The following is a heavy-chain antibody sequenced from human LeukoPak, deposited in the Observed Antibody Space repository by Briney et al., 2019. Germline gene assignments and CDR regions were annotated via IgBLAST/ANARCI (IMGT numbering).Heavy chain of an antibody. J-gene: IGHJ5*02. Sequence: SETLSLTCTVSGGSISSHYWSWIRQPPGKGLEWIGYIHYSGSTNYNPSLKSRVTISVDTSKNQVSLKVSSVTAADTAIYYCARGGYYGSGNDFRFDPWGQGTLVTVSS. V-gene: IGHV4-59*11. CDR1: GGSISSHY. CDR2: IHYSGST. CDR3: ARGGYYGSGNDFRFDP. D-gene: IGHD3-10*01.